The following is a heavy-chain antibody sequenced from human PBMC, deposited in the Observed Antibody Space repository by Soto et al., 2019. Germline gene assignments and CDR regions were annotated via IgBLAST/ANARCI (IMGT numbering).Heavy chain of an antibody. Sequence: GGSLRLSCAASGFTFDDYAMHWVRQAPGKGLEWVSGISWNRGSIGYADSVKGRFTISRDNAKNSLYLQMNSLRAEDTALYYCAKDHSGLNYMDVWGKGTTVTVSS. V-gene: IGHV3-9*01. CDR1: GFTFDDYA. D-gene: IGHD7-27*01. CDR3: AKDHSGLNYMDV. J-gene: IGHJ6*03. CDR2: ISWNRGSI.